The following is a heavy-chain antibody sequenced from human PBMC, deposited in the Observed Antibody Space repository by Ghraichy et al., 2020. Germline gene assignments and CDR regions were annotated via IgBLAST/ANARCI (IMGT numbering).Heavy chain of an antibody. D-gene: IGHD6-6*01. CDR3: AKDPGGPSSSSKYYYYGMDV. CDR1: GFTFSSYA. CDR2: ISGSGGST. V-gene: IGHV3-23*01. J-gene: IGHJ6*02. Sequence: GESLNISCAASGFTFSSYAMSWVRQAPGKGLEWVSAISGSGGSTYYADSVKGRFTISRDNSKNTLYLQMNSLRAEDTAVYYCAKDPGGPSSSSKYYYYGMDVWGQGTTVTVSS.